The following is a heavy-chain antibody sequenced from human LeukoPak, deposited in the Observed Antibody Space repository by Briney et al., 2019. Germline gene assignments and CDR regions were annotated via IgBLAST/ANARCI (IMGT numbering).Heavy chain of an antibody. J-gene: IGHJ3*02. CDR1: GGSISSSSYY. CDR2: IYYSGSP. V-gene: IGHV4-39*01. CDR3: ARHWGLHDAFDI. Sequence: PSETLSLTCTVSGGSISSSSYYWGWIRQPPGKGLEWIGSIYYSGSPYYNPSLKRRVTISADTSKNQFSLKLSSVTAADTAVYYCARHWGLHDAFDIWGQGTMVTVSS. D-gene: IGHD3-16*01.